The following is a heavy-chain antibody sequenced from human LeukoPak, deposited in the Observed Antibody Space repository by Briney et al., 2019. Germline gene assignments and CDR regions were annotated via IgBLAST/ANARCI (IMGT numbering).Heavy chain of an antibody. J-gene: IGHJ3*02. CDR2: ISSSSSYI. CDR3: ARAPMVRGVIMFAFDI. V-gene: IGHV3-21*01. Sequence: GGSLRLSCAASGFTFSSYSMNWVRQAPGKGLEWVSSISSSSSYIYYADSVKGRFTISRDNAKNSLYLQMNSLRAEDTAVYYCARAPMVRGVIMFAFDIWGQGTMVTVSS. D-gene: IGHD3-10*01. CDR1: GFTFSSYS.